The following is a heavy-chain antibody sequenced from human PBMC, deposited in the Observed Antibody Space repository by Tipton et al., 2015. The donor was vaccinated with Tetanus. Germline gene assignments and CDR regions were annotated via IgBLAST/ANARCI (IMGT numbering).Heavy chain of an antibody. CDR2: IFYSGNT. CDR1: GGSISTYY. Sequence: TLSLTCTVSGGSISTYYWSWIRQPPGKGLEWIGYIFYSGNTNYNPSLKTRVTISVDTSKNQFSLKLSSVTAADTAVYYCARRFYDSSGYSFDIGGQGTMVTASS. CDR3: ARRFYDSSGYSFDI. J-gene: IGHJ3*02. V-gene: IGHV4-59*01. D-gene: IGHD3-22*01.